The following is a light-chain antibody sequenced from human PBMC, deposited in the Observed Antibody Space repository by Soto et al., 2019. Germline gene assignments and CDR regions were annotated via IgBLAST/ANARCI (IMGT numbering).Light chain of an antibody. J-gene: IGKJ5*01. CDR3: QQYHQWPPIT. CDR2: RAS. CDR1: ESVSTN. Sequence: IVITHSPATLSLSPGERATLSCRASESVSTNLAWYQQKAGQAPRLLIFRASTRATGIPARFSGSGSGTEFTLTISSLQSEDFAVYYCQQYHQWPPITFGPGTRLEVK. V-gene: IGKV3-15*01.